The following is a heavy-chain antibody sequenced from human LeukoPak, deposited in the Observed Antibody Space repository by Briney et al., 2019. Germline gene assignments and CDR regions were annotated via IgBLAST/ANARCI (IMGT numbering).Heavy chain of an antibody. Sequence: SDTLSLTCAVSGYSISSNHWWGWIRQPPGKGLEGIGYTFYAGSTYYNPSLKSRVTMSVDTSKNQFSLRLSSVTAVDTAVYYCARIGPILGAAWVDYWGQGTLVSVSS. D-gene: IGHD3-3*02. V-gene: IGHV4-28*01. J-gene: IGHJ4*02. CDR1: GYSISSNHW. CDR3: ARIGPILGAAWVDY. CDR2: TFYAGST.